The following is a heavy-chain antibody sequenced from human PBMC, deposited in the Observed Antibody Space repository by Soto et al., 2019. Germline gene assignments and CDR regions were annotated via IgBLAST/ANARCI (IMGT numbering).Heavy chain of an antibody. CDR3: ARPYYDFWSGSPWGYYYYYGMDV. D-gene: IGHD3-3*01. CDR1: GGSISISSYY. Sequence: SETLSLTCTVSGGSISISSYYWGCMRQPPGKGLEWIGSIYYSGSTYYNPSLKSRVTISVDTSKNQFSLKLSSVTAADTAVYYCARPYYDFWSGSPWGYYYYYGMDVWGQGTTVTVSS. J-gene: IGHJ6*02. V-gene: IGHV4-39*01. CDR2: IYYSGST.